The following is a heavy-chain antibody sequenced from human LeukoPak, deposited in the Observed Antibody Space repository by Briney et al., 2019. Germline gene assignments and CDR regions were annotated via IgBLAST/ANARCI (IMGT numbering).Heavy chain of an antibody. V-gene: IGHV1-2*02. CDR2: INPNSGGT. CDR1: EYTFTGYY. CDR3: ARGGYYDILTGYYRQYYFDY. Sequence: ASVKVSCKASEYTFTGYYMHWVRQAPGQGLEWMGWINPNSGGTNYAQKFQGRVTMTRDTSISTAYMELSRLRSDDTAVYYCARGGYYDILTGYYRQYYFDYWGQGTLVTVSS. D-gene: IGHD3-9*01. J-gene: IGHJ4*02.